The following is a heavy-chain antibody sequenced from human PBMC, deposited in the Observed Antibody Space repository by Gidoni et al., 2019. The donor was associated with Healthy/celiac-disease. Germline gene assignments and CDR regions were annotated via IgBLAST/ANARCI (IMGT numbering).Heavy chain of an antibody. V-gene: IGHV3-30*18. Sequence: CPASGFTFSSYGMHWVRQAPGKGLEWVAVISYDGSNKYYADSVKGRFTISRDNSKNTLYLKMNSLRAEDTAVYYCAKDHLPLSPLSYYIDYWGQGTLVTVSS. CDR2: ISYDGSNK. CDR3: AKDHLPLSPLSYYIDY. D-gene: IGHD3-16*01. J-gene: IGHJ4*02. CDR1: GFTFSSYG.